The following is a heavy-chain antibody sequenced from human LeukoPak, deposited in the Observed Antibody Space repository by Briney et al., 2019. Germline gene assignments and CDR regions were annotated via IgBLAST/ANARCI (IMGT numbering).Heavy chain of an antibody. D-gene: IGHD5-18*01. Sequence: SETLSLTCTGSGGSISSYYWSWIRQPPGKGLEVIGCVYYSGKTNYNPSLKSRVTISVDTSKNQFSLKLSSVTAADTAVYYCARGQRGYSYGYADQWGQGTLVTVSS. CDR3: ARGQRGYSYGYADQ. CDR1: GGSISSYY. V-gene: IGHV4-59*01. J-gene: IGHJ4*02. CDR2: VYYSGKT.